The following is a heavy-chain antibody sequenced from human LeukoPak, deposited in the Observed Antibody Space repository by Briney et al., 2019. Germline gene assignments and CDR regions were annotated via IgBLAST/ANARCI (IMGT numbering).Heavy chain of an antibody. D-gene: IGHD5-24*01. Sequence: ASVKVSCKASGYTFTGYYMHWARQAPGQGLEWMGWINPNSGGTNYAQKFQGRVTMTRDTSISTAYMELSRLRSDDTAVYYCARDREMATIYYFDYWGQGTLVTVSS. CDR3: ARDREMATIYYFDY. CDR1: GYTFTGYY. J-gene: IGHJ4*02. CDR2: INPNSGGT. V-gene: IGHV1-2*02.